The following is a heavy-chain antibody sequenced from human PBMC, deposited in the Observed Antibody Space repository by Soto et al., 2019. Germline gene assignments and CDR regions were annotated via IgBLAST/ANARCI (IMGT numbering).Heavy chain of an antibody. J-gene: IGHJ4*02. D-gene: IGHD3-10*01. CDR1: GVSISTADYY. V-gene: IGHV4-31*03. Sequence: SETLSLTCTVTGVSISTADYYWSCIRHHPGKGLEWIGYIYYSGTTYYYPSLESRLTISLDTSKNEFYLRLSSVTDADTAVYSCARHPSGYYDSWGQGILVTVSS. CDR2: IYYSGTT. CDR3: ARHPSGYYDS.